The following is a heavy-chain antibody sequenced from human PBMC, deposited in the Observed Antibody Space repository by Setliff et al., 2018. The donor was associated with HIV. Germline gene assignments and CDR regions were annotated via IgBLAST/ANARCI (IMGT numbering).Heavy chain of an antibody. CDR1: GVSFSGYY. CDR2: INHSGST. D-gene: IGHD1-26*01. Sequence: SETLSLTCAVYGVSFSGYYLSWIRQPPGKGLEWIGEINHSGSTNYNMSLWSRVTISLDASRNQFSLELISVTAADTAVYYCAGGPGTTSIDYWAQGTLVTV. V-gene: IGHV4-34*01. J-gene: IGHJ4*02. CDR3: AGGPGTTSIDY.